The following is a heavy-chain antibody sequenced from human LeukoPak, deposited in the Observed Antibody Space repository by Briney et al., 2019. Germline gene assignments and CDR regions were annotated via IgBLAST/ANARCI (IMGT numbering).Heavy chain of an antibody. CDR3: TTIAAVTHGL. CDR2: IKQDGSRK. Sequence: GGSLRLPCAASRSTFSTYWMTWVRQAPGKGLEWVANIKQDGSRKYYMDSVKGRFSISRDNAKNSLFLQMNNLRAEDTAVYYCTTIAAVTHGLWGQGTLVTVSS. V-gene: IGHV3-7*03. D-gene: IGHD2-21*02. J-gene: IGHJ4*02. CDR1: RSTFSTYW.